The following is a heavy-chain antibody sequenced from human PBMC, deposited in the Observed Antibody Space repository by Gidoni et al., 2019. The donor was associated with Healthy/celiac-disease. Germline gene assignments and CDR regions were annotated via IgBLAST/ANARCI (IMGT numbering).Heavy chain of an antibody. CDR2: ISGSGGST. V-gene: IGHV3-23*01. CDR3: ASRGYPKGGFDY. Sequence: EVQLLESGGGLVQPGGSLRLSCAAPGFTFSSYAMSWVRQAPGKGLEWVSAISGSGGSTYYADSVKGRFTISRDNSKNTLYLQMNSLRAEDTAVYYCASRGYPKGGFDYWGQGTLVTVSS. CDR1: GFTFSSYA. D-gene: IGHD2-15*01. J-gene: IGHJ4*02.